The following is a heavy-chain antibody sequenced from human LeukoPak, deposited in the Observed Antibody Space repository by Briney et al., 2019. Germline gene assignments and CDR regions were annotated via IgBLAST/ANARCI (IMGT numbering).Heavy chain of an antibody. Sequence: SETLSLTCTVSGGSVNRGSFYWSWIRQAPEKGLEYIGYIYYSGSTYYNPSLRSRVIISLDTSKNQFSLKLSSATSADTAIYYCARDVRTVYRRENFSWFDPWGQGALVTVSS. D-gene: IGHD1-14*01. CDR1: GGSVNRGSFY. J-gene: IGHJ5*02. V-gene: IGHV4-61*01. CDR3: ARDVRTVYRRENFSWFDP. CDR2: IYYSGST.